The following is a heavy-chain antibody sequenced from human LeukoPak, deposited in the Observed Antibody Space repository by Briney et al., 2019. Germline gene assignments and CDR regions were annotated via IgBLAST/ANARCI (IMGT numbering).Heavy chain of an antibody. CDR3: GRAMTD. Sequence: GGSLRLSCAASGFTFSSSWMHWVRQAPGKGLEWVANINQDGSERYYVDSVKGRFSISRDNAKNSLFPQMDSLRAEDTAVYYCGRAMTDWGQGILVTVSS. V-gene: IGHV3-7*03. CDR1: GFTFSSSW. D-gene: IGHD2-21*02. CDR2: INQDGSER. J-gene: IGHJ4*02.